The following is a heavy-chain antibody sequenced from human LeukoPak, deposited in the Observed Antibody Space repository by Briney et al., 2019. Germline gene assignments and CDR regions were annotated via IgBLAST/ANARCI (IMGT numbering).Heavy chain of an antibody. CDR1: GFTFSSYW. Sequence: GGPLRLSCAASGFTFSSYWMSWVRQAPGKGLEWVANIKQDGSEKYYVDSVKGRFTISRDNAKNSLYLQMNSLRAEDTAVYYCARWFLRGCDYFLFDYWGQGTLVTVSS. CDR2: IKQDGSEK. CDR3: ARWFLRGCDYFLFDY. J-gene: IGHJ4*02. V-gene: IGHV3-7*03. D-gene: IGHD5-12*01.